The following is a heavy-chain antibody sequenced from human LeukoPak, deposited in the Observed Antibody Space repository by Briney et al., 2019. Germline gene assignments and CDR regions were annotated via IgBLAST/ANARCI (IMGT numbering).Heavy chain of an antibody. D-gene: IGHD3-22*01. V-gene: IGHV3-9*01. CDR1: GFTFDDYA. Sequence: PGGSLRLSCAASGFTFDDYAMHWVRQAPGKGLEWVSGISWNSGSIGYADSVKGRFTISRDNAKNSLYLQMNSLRAEDTAVYYCAKDSKWLLLTYFDYWGQGTLVTVSS. J-gene: IGHJ4*02. CDR2: ISWNSGSI. CDR3: AKDSKWLLLTYFDY.